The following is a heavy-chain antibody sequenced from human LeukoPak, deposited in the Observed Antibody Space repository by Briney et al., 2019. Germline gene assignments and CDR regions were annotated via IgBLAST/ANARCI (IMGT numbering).Heavy chain of an antibody. V-gene: IGHV3-15*01. Sequence: KPGGSLRLSCTTSGFTFGDYAMSWVRQAPGKGLEWVGRIKSKTDGGTTDYAAPVKGRFTISRDDSKNTLYLQMNSLKTEDTAVYYCTTETPFGDFWPFDYWGQGTLVTVSS. J-gene: IGHJ4*02. CDR3: TTETPFGDFWPFDY. D-gene: IGHD3-3*01. CDR1: GFTFGDYA. CDR2: IKSKTDGGTT.